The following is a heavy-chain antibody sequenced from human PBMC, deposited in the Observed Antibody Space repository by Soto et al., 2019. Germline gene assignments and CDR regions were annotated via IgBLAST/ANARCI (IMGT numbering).Heavy chain of an antibody. V-gene: IGHV4-59*08. J-gene: IGHJ4*02. CDR2: IYYSGST. CDR1: GGSISSYY. Sequence: PSETLSLTCTVSGGSISSYYWSWIRQPPGKGLEWIGYIYYSGSTNYNPSLKSRVTISVDTSKNQFSLKLSSVTAADTAVYYCARHHVRNSGYDYWGQGTLGTVSS. CDR3: ARHHVRNSGYDY. D-gene: IGHD5-12*01.